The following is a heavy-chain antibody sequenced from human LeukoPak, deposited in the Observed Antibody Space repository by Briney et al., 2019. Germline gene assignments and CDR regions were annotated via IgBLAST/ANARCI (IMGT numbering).Heavy chain of an antibody. CDR1: GGTFSFYA. Sequence: SVKVSCTASGGTFSFYAINWVRQAPGQGLEWMGRIIPIPGMANYAQKFQGRVTITADSSTSTAYMEVSSLRSEDTAVYYCARAVVVARGLMAYFDYWGQGTLVTVSS. CDR3: ARAVVVARGLMAYFDY. D-gene: IGHD3-10*01. V-gene: IGHV1-69*04. J-gene: IGHJ4*02. CDR2: IIPIPGMA.